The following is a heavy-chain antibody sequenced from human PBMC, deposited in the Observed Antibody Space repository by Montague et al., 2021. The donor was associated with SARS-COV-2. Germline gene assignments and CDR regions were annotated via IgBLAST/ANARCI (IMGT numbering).Heavy chain of an antibody. D-gene: IGHD5-18*01. CDR3: VCVDTAVVTFDY. CDR2: VHYSGST. J-gene: IGHJ4*02. CDR1: GGSISGNSYY. V-gene: IGHV4-39*01. Sequence: SETLSLTCTVSGGSISGNSYYWGWIRQPPGKGLQWIGGVHYSGSTYYNPSLKSRVTTSVDTSKNQFSLRLSSVTAADTALYYCVCVDTAVVTFDYWGQGTLVTVSS.